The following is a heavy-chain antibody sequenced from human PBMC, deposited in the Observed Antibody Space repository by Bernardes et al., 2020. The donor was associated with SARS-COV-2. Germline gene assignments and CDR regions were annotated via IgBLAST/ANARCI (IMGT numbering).Heavy chain of an antibody. CDR1: GGPFSDYF. J-gene: IGHJ3*02. V-gene: IGHV4-34*01. CDR2: ISPTGVA. D-gene: IGHD2-15*01. Sequence: SSSLALTCAVYGGPFSDYFWTWIRQSPGKGLEWIAEISPTGVARYNPSFQSRATISMDTSKNQFSLGLTSVTAADTAVYYCTSLSPHCSRDNCYQNAFEIWSQGTMVTVSS. CDR3: TSLSPHCSRDNCYQNAFEI.